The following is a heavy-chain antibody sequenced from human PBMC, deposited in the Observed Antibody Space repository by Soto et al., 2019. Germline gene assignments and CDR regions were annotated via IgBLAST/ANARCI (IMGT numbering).Heavy chain of an antibody. V-gene: IGHV3-23*01. CDR3: AKAGYCPHGVCYLYYFDH. CDR2: IIGSGGSR. CDR1: GFTFKSYA. J-gene: IGHJ4*02. D-gene: IGHD2-8*01. Sequence: PRGSLRLSCAASGFTFKSYAMSWGRQAPVKGLEWWSVIIGSGGSRYYADSVKGRFTISRDNSKNTLYLQMNSLRAEDTAVYYCAKAGYCPHGVCYLYYFDHWRQGTLVNVSS.